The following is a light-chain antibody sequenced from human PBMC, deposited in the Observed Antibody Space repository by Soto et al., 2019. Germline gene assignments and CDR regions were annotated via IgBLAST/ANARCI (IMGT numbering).Light chain of an antibody. CDR2: DVT. CDR1: SSDVGDNNY. CDR3: SSYTSSSTLYV. J-gene: IGLJ1*01. Sequence: QSVLTQPASVSGSPGQSITISCTGTSSDVGDNNYVSWYQQHPGKAPKLMIYDVTHRPSGIPNRFSGSKSGNTASLTISGLQAEDEADYYCSSYTSSSTLYVFGTGTKQTVL. V-gene: IGLV2-14*01.